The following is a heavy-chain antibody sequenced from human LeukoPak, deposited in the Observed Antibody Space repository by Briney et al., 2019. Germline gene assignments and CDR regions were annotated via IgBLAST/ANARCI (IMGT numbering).Heavy chain of an antibody. CDR3: AKAKPSGYSYGFPGYFDY. V-gene: IGHV3-23*01. CDR1: GFTFSSYA. J-gene: IGHJ4*02. CDR2: ISGSGGST. D-gene: IGHD5-18*01. Sequence: PGGSLRLSCAASGFTFSSYAMSWVRQAPGKGLEWVSAISGSGGSTYYADSVKGRFTISRDNSKNTLYLQMNSLRAEDTAVYYCAKAKPSGYSYGFPGYFDYWGQGTLVTVSS.